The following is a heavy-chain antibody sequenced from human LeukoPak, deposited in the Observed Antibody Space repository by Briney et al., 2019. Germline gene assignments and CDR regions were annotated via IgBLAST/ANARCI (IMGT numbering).Heavy chain of an antibody. CDR2: INPRGGI. V-gene: IGHV4-34*01. J-gene: IGHJ4*02. CDR1: GGSFSGYS. D-gene: IGHD1-1*01. Sequence: SETLSLTCGVYGGSFSGYSWSWIRQSPGKGLEWIGDINPRGGINFNPSLKSRVLISLDTSRTQFSLRLDSVTAADTAVYYCATSPTPQRIDYWGQGTLVTVSS. CDR3: ATSPTPQRIDY.